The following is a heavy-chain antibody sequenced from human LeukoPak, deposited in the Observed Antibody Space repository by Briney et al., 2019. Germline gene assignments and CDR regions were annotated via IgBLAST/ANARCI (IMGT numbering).Heavy chain of an antibody. CDR3: AKAYCTSTRCYRFDY. CDR1: GFIFNTYA. V-gene: IGHV3-23*01. Sequence: GGSLRLSCAASGFIFNTYAMTWVRQAPGKGLEWVSAISGSGSSTYYAASVKGRFTISRDNSKNTLYLQMSSLRAEDTALYFCAKAYCTSTRCYRFDYWGQGTLVTVS. J-gene: IGHJ4*02. D-gene: IGHD2-2*01. CDR2: ISGSGSST.